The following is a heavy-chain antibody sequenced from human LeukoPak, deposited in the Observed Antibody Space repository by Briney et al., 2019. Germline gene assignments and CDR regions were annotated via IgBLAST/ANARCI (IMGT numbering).Heavy chain of an antibody. D-gene: IGHD3-3*01. CDR3: AKDLRRAISGVVIPVYYYYMDV. CDR2: ICDDGSNK. V-gene: IGHV3-33*06. Sequence: PGGPLTLPCAPSGLTLSCYGMHWLRQAPGRGLEWVALICDDGSNKYYADSVKGRFTISRDTSKNTLYLQMNSLRAEDTAVYYCAKDLRRAISGVVIPVYYYYMDVWGKGTTVTVSS. CDR1: GLTLSCYG. J-gene: IGHJ6*03.